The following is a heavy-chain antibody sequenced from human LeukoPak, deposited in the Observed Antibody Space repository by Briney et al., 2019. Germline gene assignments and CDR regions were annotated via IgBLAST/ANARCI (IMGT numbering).Heavy chain of an antibody. D-gene: IGHD6-19*01. CDR3: ARVGIAVAGTLYYYYYYYMDV. Sequence: PGGSLRLSCAASGFTVSSNYMSWVRQAPGKGLEWVSVIYSGGSTYYADSVKGRFTISRDNSKNTLYLQMNSLRAEDTAVYYCARVGIAVAGTLYYYYYYYMDVWGRGTTVTVSS. V-gene: IGHV3-53*01. J-gene: IGHJ6*03. CDR2: IYSGGST. CDR1: GFTVSSNY.